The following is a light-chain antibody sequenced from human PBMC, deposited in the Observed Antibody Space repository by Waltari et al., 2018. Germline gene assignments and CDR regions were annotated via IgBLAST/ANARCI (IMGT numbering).Light chain of an antibody. CDR2: AAS. CDR3: QQYYSYPPLT. CDR1: QGISSY. V-gene: IGKV1-8*01. Sequence: AIRMTQSPSSLSASTGDRVTLTCRPSQGISSYLAWYQQKPGKAPKLLIYAASTLQSGVPSRFSGSGSGTDFTLTISCLQSEDFATYYCQQYYSYPPLTFGGGTKVEIK. J-gene: IGKJ4*01.